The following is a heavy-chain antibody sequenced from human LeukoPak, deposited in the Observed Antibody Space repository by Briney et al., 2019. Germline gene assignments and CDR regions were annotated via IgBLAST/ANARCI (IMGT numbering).Heavy chain of an antibody. CDR3: TSWGDTTAEYFQR. J-gene: IGHJ1*01. D-gene: IGHD2-21*02. CDR1: GFTFSSYS. V-gene: IGHV3-21*01. Sequence: GGSLRLSCAASGFTFSSYSMNWVRQAPGKGLEWVSAISSSSSYIYYADSVKGRFTISRDNARNSLYLQMNSLRVEDTAVYYCTSWGDTTAEYFQRWGQGTLVTVSS. CDR2: ISSSSSYI.